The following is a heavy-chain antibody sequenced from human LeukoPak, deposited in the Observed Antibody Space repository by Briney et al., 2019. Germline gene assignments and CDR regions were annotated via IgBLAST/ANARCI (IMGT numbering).Heavy chain of an antibody. CDR2: ISSSGSTI. J-gene: IGHJ4*02. D-gene: IGHD5-18*01. CDR3: ARDLLQELWIDY. CDR1: GFTFSDYY. V-gene: IGHV3-11*01. Sequence: GGSLRLSCAASGFTFSDYYMSWIRQAPGNGLEWVSYISSSGSTIYYADSVKGRFTISRDNAKNSLYLQMNSLRAEDTAVYYCARDLLQELWIDYWGQGTLVTVSS.